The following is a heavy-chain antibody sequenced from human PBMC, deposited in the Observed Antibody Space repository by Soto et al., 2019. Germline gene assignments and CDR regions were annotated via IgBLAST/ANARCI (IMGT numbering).Heavy chain of an antibody. CDR3: ARDPYSTVTTLNWFDP. V-gene: IGHV1-18*01. D-gene: IGHD4-17*01. Sequence: ASVKVSCKASGFTFTSYGICWVRQSPGQGLEWMGWISAYNGNTNYAQKLQGRVTMTTDISTSTAYMELRSLRSDDTAVYYCARDPYSTVTTLNWFDPWGQGTLVTAPQ. J-gene: IGHJ5*02. CDR1: GFTFTSYG. CDR2: ISAYNGNT.